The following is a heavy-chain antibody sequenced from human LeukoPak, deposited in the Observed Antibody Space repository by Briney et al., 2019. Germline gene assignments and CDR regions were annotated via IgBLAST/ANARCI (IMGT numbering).Heavy chain of an antibody. J-gene: IGHJ5*02. D-gene: IGHD2/OR15-2a*01. V-gene: IGHV3-66*01. CDR2: IYTGGTT. Sequence: PGGSPRLSSAPSGFTASSNYMSSVRQAPGKGLEWVSVIYTGGTTYYADSVKGRFTISRDNSKNTRYLQMNSLRAEDTAVYYCARDKYGNNWFDPWGEGTLVTVSS. CDR1: GFTASSNY. CDR3: ARDKYGNNWFDP.